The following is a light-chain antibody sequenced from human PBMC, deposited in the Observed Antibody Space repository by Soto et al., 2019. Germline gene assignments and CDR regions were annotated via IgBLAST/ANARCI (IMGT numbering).Light chain of an antibody. Sequence: QSALTQPASVSGSPGQSITISCTGSSSDVGGYDYVSWYQQHPGKVPKLMIYEVRNRPSGVSNRFSGSKSGNTASLTISGLQPEDEADYYCSSYTGTSTLVFGGGTQLTVL. CDR2: EVR. CDR3: SSYTGTSTLV. CDR1: SSDVGGYDY. J-gene: IGLJ2*01. V-gene: IGLV2-14*01.